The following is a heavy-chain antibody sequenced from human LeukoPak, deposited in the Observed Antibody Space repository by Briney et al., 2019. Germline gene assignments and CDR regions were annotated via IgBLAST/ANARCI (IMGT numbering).Heavy chain of an antibody. CDR2: INHSGST. CDR1: GGSFSGYY. Sequence: SETLSLTCAVYGGSFSGYYWSWIRQPPGKGLEWIGEINHSGSTNYNPSLKSQVTISVDTSKNQFSLKLSSVTAADTAVYYCASSRQEFDYWGQGTLVTVSS. J-gene: IGHJ4*02. CDR3: ASSRQEFDY. V-gene: IGHV4-34*01.